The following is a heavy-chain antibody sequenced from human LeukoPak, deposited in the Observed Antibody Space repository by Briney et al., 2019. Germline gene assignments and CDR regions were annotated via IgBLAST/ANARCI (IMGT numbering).Heavy chain of an antibody. D-gene: IGHD2-2*01. J-gene: IGHJ4*02. CDR3: AADRQCSSTRCYPYNFDY. CDR1: GFSFSSSA. V-gene: IGHV1-58*01. Sequence: ASVKVSCKTYGFSFSSSAVKWVRQARGQRLEWIGWIVVGSGNTNYAQKFQERVTITRDTSTSTAYMELSSLRSEDTAVYYCAADRQCSSTRCYPYNFDYWGRGTLVTVSS. CDR2: IVVGSGNT.